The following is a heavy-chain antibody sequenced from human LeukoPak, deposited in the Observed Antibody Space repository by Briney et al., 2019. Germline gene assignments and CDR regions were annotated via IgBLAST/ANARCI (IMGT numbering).Heavy chain of an antibody. CDR1: GGSISSSIYY. J-gene: IGHJ6*02. CDR2: IYYNANT. Sequence: SETLSLTCSVSGGSISSSIYYWGWIRQPPGKGLEWIGSIYYNANTYYNPSLKSRITISVDTSKNQFSLRLSSVTAADTAVYYCARVGATPRYYNYYGMDVWGQGTTVTVSS. CDR3: ARVGATPRYYNYYGMDV. D-gene: IGHD1-26*01. V-gene: IGHV4-39*07.